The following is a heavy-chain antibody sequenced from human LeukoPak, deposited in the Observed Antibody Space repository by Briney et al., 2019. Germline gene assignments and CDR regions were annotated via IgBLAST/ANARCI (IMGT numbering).Heavy chain of an antibody. Sequence: SQTLSLTCSVSGGSLNNDSYYWSWIRQPAGERLEWIGRFYTSGSTNYNPSLKSRVSISVDTSKNQFSLKLSSVTAADTAVYYCARSEKQRLARGAFDYWGQGTLVTVSS. CDR3: ARSEKQRLARGAFDY. D-gene: IGHD6-25*01. CDR1: GGSLNNDSYY. CDR2: FYTSGST. J-gene: IGHJ4*02. V-gene: IGHV4-61*02.